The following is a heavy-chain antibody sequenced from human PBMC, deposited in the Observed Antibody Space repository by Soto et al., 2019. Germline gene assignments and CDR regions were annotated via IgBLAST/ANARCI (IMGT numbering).Heavy chain of an antibody. CDR1: GFTFNSYD. CDR3: AMARYSDYDV. D-gene: IGHD5-12*01. CDR2: ISDSADST. Sequence: EVQLLESGGGLVQPGGSLRLSCAASGFTFNSYDMNWVRQAPGKGLEWVSRISDSADSTSYADSVRGRFTVSRDNSKNRLYLQMNSLRADDTAVYYCAMARYSDYDVWGQGTLVTVSS. V-gene: IGHV3-23*01. J-gene: IGHJ4*02.